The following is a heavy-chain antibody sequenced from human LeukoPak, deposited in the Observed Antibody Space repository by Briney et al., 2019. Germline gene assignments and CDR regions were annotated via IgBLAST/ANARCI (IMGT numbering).Heavy chain of an antibody. CDR3: ARGLSGGYDLGPGPLFDY. J-gene: IGHJ4*02. CDR2: IKQDGSEK. V-gene: IGHV3-7*01. CDR1: GFTFSSYW. Sequence: GGSLRLSCAASGFTFSSYWMSWVRQAPGKGLEWVANIKQDGSEKYYVDSVKGRFAISRDNAKNSLYLQMNSLRAEDTAVYYCARGLSGGYDLGPGPLFDYWGQGTLVTVSS. D-gene: IGHD5-12*01.